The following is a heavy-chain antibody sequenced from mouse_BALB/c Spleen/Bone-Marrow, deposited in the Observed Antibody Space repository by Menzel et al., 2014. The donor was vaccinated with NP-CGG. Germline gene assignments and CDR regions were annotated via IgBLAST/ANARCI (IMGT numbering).Heavy chain of an antibody. J-gene: IGHJ4*01. D-gene: IGHD3-2*01. Sequence: QVQLQQSGAELARPGASVKLSCKASGYTFTSYWMQWVKQRPGQGLEWIGAIYPGDGDTRYTQKFKGKATLTADKSSSTAYMQLSSLASEDSAVYYCARRQLGPYAMDYRGQGTSVTVSS. CDR1: GYTFTSYW. CDR2: IYPGDGDT. CDR3: ARRQLGPYAMDY. V-gene: IGHV1-87*01.